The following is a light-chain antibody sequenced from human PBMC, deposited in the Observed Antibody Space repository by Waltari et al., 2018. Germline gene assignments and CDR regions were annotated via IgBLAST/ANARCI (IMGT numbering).Light chain of an antibody. J-gene: IGLJ3*02. CDR3: QSYDNSLSTWV. CDR2: GNT. Sequence: QSVLTQPPSVSGAPGQRVTISCTGSSSNIGAADYVPWYQHLPGTAPKPLIFGNTNRPSGVADRFSGSKSGTSASLAIPGLQAEDEADYYCQSYDNSLSTWVFGGGTKLTVL. CDR1: SSNIGAADY. V-gene: IGLV1-40*01.